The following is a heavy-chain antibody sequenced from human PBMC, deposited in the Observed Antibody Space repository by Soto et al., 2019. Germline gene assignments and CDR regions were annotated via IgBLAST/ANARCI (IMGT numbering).Heavy chain of an antibody. J-gene: IGHJ5*02. Sequence: GASVKVSCKASGYTFTSYGISWVRQAPGQGLEWMGWISAYNGNTNYAQKLQGRVTMTTDTSTSTAYMELRSLRSDDTAVYYCARVKTRGAAAGPWANWFDPWGQGTLVTVSS. CDR3: ARVKTRGAAAGPWANWFDP. D-gene: IGHD6-13*01. CDR1: GYTFTSYG. V-gene: IGHV1-18*01. CDR2: ISAYNGNT.